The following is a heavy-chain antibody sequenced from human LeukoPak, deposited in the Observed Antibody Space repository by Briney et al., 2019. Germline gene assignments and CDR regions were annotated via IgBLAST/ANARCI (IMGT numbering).Heavy chain of an antibody. CDR2: ISSSGSTI. CDR1: GFTFSSYE. D-gene: IGHD1-26*01. Sequence: PGGSLRLSCAASGFTFSSYEMNWVRQAQGKGLEWLSYISSSGSTIYYADSVKGRFTISRDNAKNSLYLQMNSLRAEDTAVYYCARSSRPWELLSLWGQGTLVTVSS. J-gene: IGHJ4*02. CDR3: ARSSRPWELLSL. V-gene: IGHV3-48*03.